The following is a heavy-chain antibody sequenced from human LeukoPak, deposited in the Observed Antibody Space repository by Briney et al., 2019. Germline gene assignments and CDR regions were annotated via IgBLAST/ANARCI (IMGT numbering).Heavy chain of an antibody. J-gene: IGHJ3*02. D-gene: IGHD6-13*01. CDR3: ARDRPPYSSSWYSPWGAFDI. CDR1: GFTFSSYG. V-gene: IGHV3-33*01. CDR2: IWYDGSNK. Sequence: GRSLRLSCAASGFTFSSYGMHWVRQAPGKGLEWVAVIWYDGSNKYYADSVKGRFTISRDNSKNTLYLQMNSLRAEDTAVYYCARDRPPYSSSWYSPWGAFDIWGQGTMVTVSS.